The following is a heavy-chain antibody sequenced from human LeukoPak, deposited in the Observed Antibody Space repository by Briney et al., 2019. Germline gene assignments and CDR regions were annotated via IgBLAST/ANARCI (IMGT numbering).Heavy chain of an antibody. V-gene: IGHV3-48*03. CDR1: GFTFSSYE. D-gene: IGHD3-10*01. Sequence: GGSLRLSCAASGFTFSSYEMNWVRQAPGKGLEWVSYISSSGSTIYYADSVKGRFTISRDNSRNTLHLQMSSLRVEDTAVYYCVKDSSSGSYFDYWGQGTLVTVSS. CDR3: VKDSSSGSYFDY. CDR2: ISSSGSTI. J-gene: IGHJ4*02.